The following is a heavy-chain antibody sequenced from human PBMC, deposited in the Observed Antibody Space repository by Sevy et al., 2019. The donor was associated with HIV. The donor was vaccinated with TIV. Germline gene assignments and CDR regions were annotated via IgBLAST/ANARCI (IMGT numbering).Heavy chain of an antibody. D-gene: IGHD4-17*01. CDR3: AKRDYGDYVVYFYP. V-gene: IGHV4-61*03. Sequence: SETLSLTCTVSGGSVSSDFSYWNWVRQPPGKGLEYIGSISYGGTTSYNPSLKSRVTISLDTSKNHFSLKVNSVTAADTAIYYCAKRDYGDYVVYFYPWGQGTLITVSS. J-gene: IGHJ5*02. CDR1: GGSVSSDFSY. CDR2: ISYGGTT.